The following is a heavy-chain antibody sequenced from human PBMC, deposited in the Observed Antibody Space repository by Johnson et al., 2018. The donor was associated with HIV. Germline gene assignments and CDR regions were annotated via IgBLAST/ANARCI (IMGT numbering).Heavy chain of an antibody. V-gene: IGHV3-9*01. CDR1: GFTFDDYA. CDR2: ISWNSGSI. CDR3: AKDVGYCSGGSCFTRGAFDI. Sequence: VQLMESGGGLVQPGRSLRLSCAAYGFTFDDYAMHWVRQAPGKGLEWVSGISWNSGSIGYADSVKGRFTISRDNAKNSLYLQMNSLRAEDTALYYCAKDVGYCSGGSCFTRGAFDIWGQGTTVTVSS. D-gene: IGHD2-15*01. J-gene: IGHJ3*02.